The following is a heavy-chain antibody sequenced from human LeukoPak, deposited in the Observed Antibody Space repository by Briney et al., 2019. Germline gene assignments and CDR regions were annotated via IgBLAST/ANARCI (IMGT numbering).Heavy chain of an antibody. V-gene: IGHV4-39*01. CDR2: VYYTGDT. Sequence: SETLSLTCAVSGDSISYHNYYWAWIRQPPGKGLEWIGTVYYTGDTYYNPSLKSRDAISVDTSKNQFSLQLTSMTAADTAVYYCARLRAMAGHRGGFDFWGRGTMVTVSS. CDR1: GDSISYHNYY. CDR3: ARLRAMAGHRGGFDF. D-gene: IGHD6-19*01. J-gene: IGHJ3*01.